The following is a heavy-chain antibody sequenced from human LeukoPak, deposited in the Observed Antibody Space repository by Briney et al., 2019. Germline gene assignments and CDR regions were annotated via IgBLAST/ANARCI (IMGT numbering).Heavy chain of an antibody. Sequence: PSETLSLTCTVSSGSISSYYWSWIRQPPGKGLEWMGYIYYSGSTNYNPSLKSRVTISVDTSKNQFSLKLRSVTAADTAVYYCARSGCYNSGVYHWWFDPWGQGTLVTVSS. CDR1: SGSISSYY. CDR2: IYYSGST. D-gene: IGHD3-22*01. V-gene: IGHV4-59*01. J-gene: IGHJ5*02. CDR3: ARSGCYNSGVYHWWFDP.